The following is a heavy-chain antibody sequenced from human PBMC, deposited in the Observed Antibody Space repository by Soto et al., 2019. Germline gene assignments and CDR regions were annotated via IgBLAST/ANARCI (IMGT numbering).Heavy chain of an antibody. D-gene: IGHD3-3*01. CDR3: AREISLIRAAPDY. CDR2: VSPYNGNA. CDR1: GYTFSNYA. Sequence: ASVKVSCKTSGYTFSNYAISWVRQAPGQGLEWMGWVSPYNGNANYTEKFQGRVSMTTDTSTTTAYMELTSLTSDDTAIYYCAREISLIRAAPDYWGQGTLVTVSS. J-gene: IGHJ4*02. V-gene: IGHV1-18*04.